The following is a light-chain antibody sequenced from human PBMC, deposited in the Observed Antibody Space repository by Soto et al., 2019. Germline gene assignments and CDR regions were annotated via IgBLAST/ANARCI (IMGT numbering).Light chain of an antibody. J-gene: IGKJ4*01. CDR3: QQRSNCPLT. V-gene: IGKV3-11*01. CDR2: DVS. CDR1: QSVTTF. Sequence: EIILTQSPATLSLSPGERATLSCRASQSVTTFLAWYQQKPGQTPRLLIYDVSNRATGIPARFSGSGSGTDSILTISSQAHEDFVVYYRQQRSNCPLTFGGGTKVEIK.